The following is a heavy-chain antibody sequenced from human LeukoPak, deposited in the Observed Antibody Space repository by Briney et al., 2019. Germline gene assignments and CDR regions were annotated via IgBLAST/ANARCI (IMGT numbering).Heavy chain of an antibody. CDR2: IYTSGST. D-gene: IGHD2-2*01. Sequence: SQTLSLTCTVSGGSISSGSYYWSWIRQPAGKGLEWIGRIYTSGSTNYNPSLKSRVTISVDTSKNQFSLKLSSVTAADTAVYYCARDLVGYCSSTSCQSYYYYYMDVWGKGTTVTVSS. V-gene: IGHV4-61*02. J-gene: IGHJ6*03. CDR3: ARDLVGYCSSTSCQSYYYYYMDV. CDR1: GGSISSGSYY.